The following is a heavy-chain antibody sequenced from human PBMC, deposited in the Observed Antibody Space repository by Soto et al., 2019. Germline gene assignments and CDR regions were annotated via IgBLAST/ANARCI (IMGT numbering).Heavy chain of an antibody. Sequence: QVQLVQSGAEVKKPGSSVKVSCKASGGTFSSYAISWVRQAPGQGLEWMGGIIPIFGTANYAQKFQGRVTITADESTGTADMELSSLRSEDTAVYYCARPYSRVSQNNWFDPWGQGTLVTVSS. V-gene: IGHV1-69*01. CDR2: IIPIFGTA. D-gene: IGHD6-13*01. J-gene: IGHJ5*02. CDR1: GGTFSSYA. CDR3: ARPYSRVSQNNWFDP.